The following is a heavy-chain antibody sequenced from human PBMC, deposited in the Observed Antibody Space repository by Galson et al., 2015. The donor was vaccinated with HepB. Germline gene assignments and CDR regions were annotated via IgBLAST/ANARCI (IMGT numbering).Heavy chain of an antibody. CDR3: TRLIDVTTPVPYYMDV. D-gene: IGHD1-26*01. CDR1: GFTFSGSA. Sequence: SLRLSCAASGFTFSGSAIHWVRQASGKGLEWVGRIKTRANNYATAYAASVEGRFTISRDDSENTAYLQMNSLQTGDTAIYYCTRLIDVTTPVPYYMDVWAEGATVTVSS. J-gene: IGHJ6*03. V-gene: IGHV3-73*01. CDR2: IKTRANNYAT.